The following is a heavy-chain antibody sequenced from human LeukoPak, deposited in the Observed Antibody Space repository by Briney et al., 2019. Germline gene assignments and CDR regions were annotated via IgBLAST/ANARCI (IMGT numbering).Heavy chain of an antibody. CDR2: INPSGGST. CDR3: ARDLSSSWYGHTEQYFDY. CDR1: GYTFTSYY. Sequence: ASVKVSCKASGYTFTSYYMHWVRQAPGQGLEWMGIINPSGGSTSYAQKFQGRVTMTRDTSTSTVYMELSSLRSEDTVVYYCARDLSSSWYGHTEQYFDYWGQGTLVTVSS. D-gene: IGHD6-13*01. V-gene: IGHV1-46*01. J-gene: IGHJ4*02.